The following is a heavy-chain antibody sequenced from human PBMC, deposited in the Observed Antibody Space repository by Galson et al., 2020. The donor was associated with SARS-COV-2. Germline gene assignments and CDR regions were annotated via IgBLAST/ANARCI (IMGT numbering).Heavy chain of an antibody. D-gene: IGHD1-1*01. CDR2: ISPSSDYT. J-gene: IGHJ5*02. CDR3: AVSHKDFWYNCDR. Sequence: GGSLRLSCTASGLIFSDYYMTWIRQAPGKGLEWISYISPSSDYTNYADSVRGRFTISRDNTKTSLVLHMVSLIAEDTAVNSCAVSHKDFWYNCDRWGKGALVTVAS. V-gene: IGHV3-11*03. CDR1: GLIFSDYY.